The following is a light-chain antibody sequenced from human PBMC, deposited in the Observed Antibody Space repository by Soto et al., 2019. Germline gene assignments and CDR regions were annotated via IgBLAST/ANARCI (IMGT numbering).Light chain of an antibody. Sequence: EIVLTQSPGTLPWSPGERAPFSCRAIKSVGANDLAWHQKSPGKAPRLLIFEASTRATGIPYRFSGSGSGTAFTLTISRLEPEDFAVYYCQQYGNSPFSFGPGTKVDVK. J-gene: IGKJ3*01. CDR1: KSVGAND. CDR3: QQYGNSPFS. CDR2: EAS. V-gene: IGKV3-20*01.